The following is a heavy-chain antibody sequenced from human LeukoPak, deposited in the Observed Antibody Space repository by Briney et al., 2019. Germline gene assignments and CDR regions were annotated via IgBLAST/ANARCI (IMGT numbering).Heavy chain of an antibody. CDR1: GFTFSTYW. D-gene: IGHD6-19*01. J-gene: IGHJ4*02. CDR3: AKDNRRHYTSGPNPDSLH. CDR2: ISWNSGSI. V-gene: IGHV3-9*01. Sequence: GGSLRLSCSASGFTFSTYWMSWVRQAPGKGLEWISGISWNSGSIDYADSVKGRFTISRDNAKNSLYLQMNSLRVEDTAFYYCAKDNRRHYTSGPNPDSLHWGQGALVTVSS.